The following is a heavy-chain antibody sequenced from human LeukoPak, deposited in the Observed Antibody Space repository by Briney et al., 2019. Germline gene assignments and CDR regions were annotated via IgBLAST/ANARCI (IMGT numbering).Heavy chain of an antibody. D-gene: IGHD2-2*01. Sequence: GGSLRLSCAASEFPFWNYWMTWVRRAPGRGLEWAANVNQGGSYKYYVDSVRGRFTISRDNAKNEVYLQMDSLRVEDSAVYYCARGEPHCSTSTCSRRRMDVWGQGTTVTVSS. CDR3: ARGEPHCSTSTCSRRRMDV. V-gene: IGHV3-7*01. J-gene: IGHJ6*02. CDR1: EFPFWNYW. CDR2: VNQGGSYK.